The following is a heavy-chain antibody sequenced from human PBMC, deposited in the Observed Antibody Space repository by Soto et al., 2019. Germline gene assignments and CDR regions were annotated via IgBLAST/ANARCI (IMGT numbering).Heavy chain of an antibody. D-gene: IGHD3-10*01. CDR2: ISGGGGNS. CDR1: GFTFSSYA. J-gene: IGHJ6*02. CDR3: ANAVGVWFWYGMDV. Sequence: EVQLLESGGGLIQPGGSLRLSCTASGFTFSSYAMSWVRQAPGQGLEWVSSISGGGGNSYSADSVKGRGTISRDNSKTTLHLQINSLRADDTAVYYSANAVGVWFWYGMDVWGQGTSVTVSS. V-gene: IGHV3-23*01.